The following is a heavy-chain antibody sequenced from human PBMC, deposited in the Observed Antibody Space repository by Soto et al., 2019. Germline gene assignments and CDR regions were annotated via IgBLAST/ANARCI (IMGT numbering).Heavy chain of an antibody. CDR3: ARDGGVVVAAFAEYFQH. J-gene: IGHJ1*01. Sequence: QVQLVQSGAEVKKPGSSVKVSCKASGGTFSSYTISWVRQAPGQGLEWMGRIIPILGIANYAQKFQGRVTYTPDKATSTAYMELSSLRAEDTAVYYCARDGGVVVAAFAEYFQHWGQGTLVTVSS. CDR1: GGTFSSYT. D-gene: IGHD2-15*01. V-gene: IGHV1-69*08. CDR2: IIPILGIA.